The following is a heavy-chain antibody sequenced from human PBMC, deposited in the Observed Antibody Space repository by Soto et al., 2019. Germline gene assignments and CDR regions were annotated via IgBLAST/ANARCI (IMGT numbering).Heavy chain of an antibody. V-gene: IGHV3-30-3*01. CDR1: GFTFSSYA. CDR2: ISYDGSNK. CDR3: AREPIAARRYYYGMDV. J-gene: IGHJ6*02. D-gene: IGHD6-6*01. Sequence: QVQLVESGGGVVQPGRSLRLSCAASGFTFSSYAMHWVRQAPGKGLEWVAVISYDGSNKYYADSVKGRFTISRDNSKNTLYLQMNSRRAEDMAVYYCAREPIAARRYYYGMDVWGQGTTVTVSS.